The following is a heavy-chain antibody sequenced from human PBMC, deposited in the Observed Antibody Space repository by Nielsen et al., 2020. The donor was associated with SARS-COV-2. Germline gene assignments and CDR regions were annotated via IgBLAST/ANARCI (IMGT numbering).Heavy chain of an antibody. V-gene: IGHV3-30*02. CDR3: TKGAQLGDY. D-gene: IGHD6-13*01. Sequence: GESLKISCAASGFIFTDYWLSWVRQAPGKGLEWVAVIWYDGSNKYYADSVKGRFTISRDNSKNTLYLQMNSLRAEDTGVYYCTKGAQLGDYWGQGTLVTVSS. J-gene: IGHJ4*02. CDR1: GFIFTDYW. CDR2: IWYDGSNK.